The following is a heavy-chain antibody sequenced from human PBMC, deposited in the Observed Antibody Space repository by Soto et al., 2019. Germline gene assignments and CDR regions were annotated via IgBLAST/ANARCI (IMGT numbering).Heavy chain of an antibody. V-gene: IGHV3-9*01. CDR3: AKDYEGSGSYFPAGAFDI. CDR1: GFTFYDYA. D-gene: IGHD3-10*01. J-gene: IGHJ3*02. CDR2: ISWNSGSI. Sequence: GGSLRLSCAASGFTFYDYAMHWVRQAPGKGLEWVSGISWNSGSIGYADSVKGRFTISRDNAKNSLYLQMNSLRAEDTALYYCAKDYEGSGSYFPAGAFDIWGQGTMVTVSS.